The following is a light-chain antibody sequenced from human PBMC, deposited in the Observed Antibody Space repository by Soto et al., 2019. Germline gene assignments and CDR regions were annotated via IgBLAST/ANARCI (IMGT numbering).Light chain of an antibody. CDR1: SSDVGGYNY. CDR2: EVS. CDR3: RSYTTRGTPV. J-gene: IGLJ3*02. Sequence: QSVLTQPASVSGSPGQTITISCTGTSSDVGGYNYLSWYQQHPGKAPKVMIYEVSNRPSGVSNRFSGSKSGNTASLTISGLQAEEGADYFLRSYTTRGTPVFGRGTKLTVL. V-gene: IGLV2-14*01.